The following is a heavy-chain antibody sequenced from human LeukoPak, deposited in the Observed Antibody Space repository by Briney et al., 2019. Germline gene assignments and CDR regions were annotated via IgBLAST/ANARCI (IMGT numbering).Heavy chain of an antibody. J-gene: IGHJ4*02. V-gene: IGHV4-34*01. Sequence: SETLSLTCAVYGGSFSGYYWSWIRQPPGKGLEWMGEINHSGSTNYNPSLKSRVTISVDTSKNQFSLKLSSVTAADTAVYYCARGRYSRRFFDYWGQGTLVTVSS. CDR2: INHSGST. D-gene: IGHD1-1*01. CDR3: ARGRYSRRFFDY. CDR1: GGSFSGYY.